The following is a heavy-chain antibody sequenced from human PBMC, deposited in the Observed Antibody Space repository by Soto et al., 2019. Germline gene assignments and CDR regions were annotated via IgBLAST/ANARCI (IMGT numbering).Heavy chain of an antibody. CDR3: ARASIAARHYYYYYGMDV. CDR1: GGSFSGYY. CDR2: INHSGST. Sequence: SETLSLTCAVYGGSFSGYYWSWIRQPPGKGLEWIGEINHSGSTNYNPSLKSRVTISVDTSKNQFSLKLSSVTAADTAVYYCARASIAARHYYYYYGMDVWGQGTTVTSP. J-gene: IGHJ6*02. D-gene: IGHD6-6*01. V-gene: IGHV4-34*01.